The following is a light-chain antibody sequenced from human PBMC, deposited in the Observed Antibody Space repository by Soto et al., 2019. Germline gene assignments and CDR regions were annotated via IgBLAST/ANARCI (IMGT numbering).Light chain of an antibody. CDR2: GNS. J-gene: IGLJ1*01. CDR1: SSNIGAGYD. Sequence: VLTQPPSVSGAPGQRVTISCTGSSSNIGAGYDVHWYQQLPGTAPKLLIYGNSNRPSGVPDRFSGSKSGTSASLAITGLQAEDEADYYCQSYDSSLSGLVFGTGTMLTVL. V-gene: IGLV1-40*01. CDR3: QSYDSSLSGLV.